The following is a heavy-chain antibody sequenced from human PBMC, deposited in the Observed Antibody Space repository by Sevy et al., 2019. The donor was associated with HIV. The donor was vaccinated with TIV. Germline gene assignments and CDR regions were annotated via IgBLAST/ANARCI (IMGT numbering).Heavy chain of an antibody. CDR1: GNSFSTYW. Sequence: RGESLKISCKGSGNSFSTYWIAWVRQMPGKGLEWMGIIYPGDSVPRYRPSFQGHVIISADKSINTAYLQWSSLEASDTAIYYCARLREEGDYFDYWGQGTLVTVSS. CDR3: ARLREEGDYFDY. CDR2: IYPGDSVP. J-gene: IGHJ4*02. V-gene: IGHV5-51*01. D-gene: IGHD1-26*01.